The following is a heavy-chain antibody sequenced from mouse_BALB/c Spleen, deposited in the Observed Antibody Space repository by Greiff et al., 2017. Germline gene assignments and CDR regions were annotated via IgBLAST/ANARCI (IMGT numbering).Heavy chain of an antibody. Sequence: EVQGVESGPELVKPGASVKMSCKASGYTFTSYVMHWVKQKPGQGLEWIGYINPYNDGTKYNEKFKGKATLTSDKSSSTAYMELSSLTSEDSAVYYCVYDYDALAYWGQGTLVTVSA. CDR2: INPYNDGT. V-gene: IGHV1-14*01. CDR3: VYDYDALAY. D-gene: IGHD2-4*01. J-gene: IGHJ3*01. CDR1: GYTFTSYV.